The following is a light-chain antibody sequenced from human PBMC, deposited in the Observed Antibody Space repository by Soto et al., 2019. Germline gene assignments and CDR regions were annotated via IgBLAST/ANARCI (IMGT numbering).Light chain of an antibody. CDR2: DAS. J-gene: IGKJ1*01. V-gene: IGKV1-5*01. Sequence: DIQMTQSPSTLSASVGDRVTITCRASQSISSWLAWYQRKPGKAPKFLIYDASNLESGVPSRFSGSGSGTEFSLTISSLQPDDFATYYCQQYKSYPRTFGQGTKVDIK. CDR1: QSISSW. CDR3: QQYKSYPRT.